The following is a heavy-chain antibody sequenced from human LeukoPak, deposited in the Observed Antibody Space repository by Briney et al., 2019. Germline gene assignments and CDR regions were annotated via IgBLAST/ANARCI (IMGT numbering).Heavy chain of an antibody. J-gene: IGHJ5*02. CDR1: GFTFSSYW. V-gene: IGHV3-7*03. Sequence: GGSLRLSCAASGFTFSSYWMSWVRQAPGKGLEWVANIKQDGSEKYYVDSVKGRFTNSKNNAKNTLYLQMNSLRAEDTAVYYCAKEAEDYDFWSGESNWFDPWGQGTLVTVSS. CDR2: IKQDGSEK. D-gene: IGHD3-3*01. CDR3: AKEAEDYDFWSGESNWFDP.